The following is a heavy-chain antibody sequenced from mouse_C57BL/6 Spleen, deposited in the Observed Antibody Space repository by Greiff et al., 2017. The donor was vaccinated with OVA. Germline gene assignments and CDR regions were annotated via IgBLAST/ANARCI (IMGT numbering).Heavy chain of an antibody. V-gene: IGHV3-6*01. J-gene: IGHJ4*01. CDR3: ARGNREYAMDY. CDR1: GYSITSGYY. CDR2: ISYDGSN. Sequence: DVQLHESGPGLVKPSQSLSLTCSVTGYSITSGYYWNWIRQFPGNKLEWMGYISYDGSNNYNPSLKNRISITRDTSKNQFFLKLNFVTSEDTATYYCARGNREYAMDYWGQGTSVTVSS.